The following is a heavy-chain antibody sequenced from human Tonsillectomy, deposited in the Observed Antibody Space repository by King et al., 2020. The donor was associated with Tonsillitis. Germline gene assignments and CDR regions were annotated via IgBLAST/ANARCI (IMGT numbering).Heavy chain of an antibody. D-gene: IGHD4-23*01. Sequence: VQLQESGPGLVKPSQTLSLTCTVSGGSISSGGYYWSWIRQHPGKGLEWIGYIYYSGSTYYNPSLKSRVTISIDTSKNQFSLKLSSVTAADTAVYYCAGDYGGNNWFDPWGQGTLVSVSS. CDR3: AGDYGGNNWFDP. CDR2: IYYSGST. V-gene: IGHV4-31*03. CDR1: GGSISSGGYY. J-gene: IGHJ5*02.